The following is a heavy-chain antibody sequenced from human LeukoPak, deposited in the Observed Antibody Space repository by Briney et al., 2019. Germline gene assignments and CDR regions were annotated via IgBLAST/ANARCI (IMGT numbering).Heavy chain of an antibody. CDR1: GFTFDDYG. D-gene: IGHD3-22*01. J-gene: IGHJ4*02. Sequence: GGSLPLSCAASGFTFDDYGMSWVRQAPGKGLEGVAGINWYGGSTGYADSVKGRFTISRDNAKNSLYLQMNSRRAEDRALYYCARLPQYYDSSGYYANFDYWGQGTLVTVSS. CDR3: ARLPQYYDSSGYYANFDY. V-gene: IGHV3-20*04. CDR2: INWYGGST.